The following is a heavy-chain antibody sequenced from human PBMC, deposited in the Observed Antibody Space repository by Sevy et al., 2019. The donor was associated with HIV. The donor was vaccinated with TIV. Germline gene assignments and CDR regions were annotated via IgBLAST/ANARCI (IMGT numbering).Heavy chain of an antibody. CDR3: ARARGSGSYYNNDY. J-gene: IGHJ4*02. Sequence: GGSLRLSCAASGFTVSSNYMSWVRQAPGKGLEWVSVIYSGGSTYYADSVKGRCTISRGNSKNTLYLQMNSLRAEDTAVYYCARARGSGSYYNNDYWGQGTLVTVSS. V-gene: IGHV3-53*01. D-gene: IGHD3-10*01. CDR1: GFTVSSNY. CDR2: IYSGGST.